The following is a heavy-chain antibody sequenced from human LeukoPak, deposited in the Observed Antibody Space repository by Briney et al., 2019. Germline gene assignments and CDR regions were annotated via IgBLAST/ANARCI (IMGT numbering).Heavy chain of an antibody. CDR3: ARDSGRSGYLASYFDY. V-gene: IGHV3-7*01. J-gene: IGHJ4*02. D-gene: IGHD3-22*01. CDR2: IKQDGSEK. CDR1: GFTISSYW. Sequence: GGSLRLSCAASGFTISSYWMSWVRQAPGKGLEWVANIKQDGSEKYYVDSVKGRFTISRDNAKNSLYLQMNSLRAEDTAVYYCARDSGRSGYLASYFDYWGQGALVTVSS.